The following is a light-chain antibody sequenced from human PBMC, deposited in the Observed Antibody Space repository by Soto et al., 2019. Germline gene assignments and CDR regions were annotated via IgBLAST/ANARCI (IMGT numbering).Light chain of an antibody. V-gene: IGKV3-15*01. CDR3: QQFNNWPHT. CDR2: VAS. CDR1: QRVNPN. Sequence: EIVWTPSPATLSVSPGERAPLSCRASQRVNPNLGWYQQKPCQAPRLLIYVASYRATGLPDRFSGSGSGTEYTLTISNLQAEDFAVYYCQQFNNWPHTFGQGTRLEIK. J-gene: IGKJ2*01.